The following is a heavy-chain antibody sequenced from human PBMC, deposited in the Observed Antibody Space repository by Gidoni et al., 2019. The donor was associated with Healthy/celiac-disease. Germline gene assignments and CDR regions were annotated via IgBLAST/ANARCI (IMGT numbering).Heavy chain of an antibody. Sequence: QVQLVESGGGLVKPGGSLRLSCSASGFTFSAYYMSWIRQAPGKGLEWVSYISSSGSTIYYADSVKGRFTISRDNAKNSLYLQMNSLRAEDTAVYYCARDQGYSSSWYHYYYGMDVWGQGTTVTVSS. CDR3: ARDQGYSSSWYHYYYGMDV. CDR2: ISSSGSTI. V-gene: IGHV3-11*01. J-gene: IGHJ6*02. D-gene: IGHD6-13*01. CDR1: GFTFSAYY.